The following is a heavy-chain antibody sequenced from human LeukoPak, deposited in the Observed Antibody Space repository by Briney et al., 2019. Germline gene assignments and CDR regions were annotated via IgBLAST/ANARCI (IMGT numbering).Heavy chain of an antibody. V-gene: IGHV4-59*01. CDR2: IYYSGST. D-gene: IGHD3-22*01. Sequence: SETLSLTCTVSGGSISSYYWSWIRQPPGKGLEWIGYIYYSGSTNYNPSLKSRVTISVDTSKNQFSLKLSSVTAADTAVYYCARGRQLYYYDSSGYYFDYWGQGTLVTVSS. CDR3: ARGRQLYYYDSSGYYFDY. CDR1: GGSISSYY. J-gene: IGHJ4*02.